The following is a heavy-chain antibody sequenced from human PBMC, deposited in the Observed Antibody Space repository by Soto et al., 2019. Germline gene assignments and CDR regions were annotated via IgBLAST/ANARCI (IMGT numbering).Heavy chain of an antibody. V-gene: IGHV3-74*01. CDR1: GFSFSIYW. D-gene: IGHD3-22*01. CDR3: ASSGHYRPFDY. J-gene: IGHJ4*02. Sequence: DVELVESGGGLVQPGGSLRLSCTTSGFSFSIYWMHWVRQGPGMGLEWVSRINSDGSNIDYADSVKGRFTISRDNAQNTLFLQLNSLGAGDTAVYYCASSGHYRPFDYWGQGTVVTVSS. CDR2: INSDGSNI.